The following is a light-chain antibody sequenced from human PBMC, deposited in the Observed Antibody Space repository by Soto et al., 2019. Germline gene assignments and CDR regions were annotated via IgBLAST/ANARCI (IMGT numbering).Light chain of an antibody. J-gene: IGKJ4*01. CDR2: GAS. Sequence: EIVMTQSPATLSVSPGEGATLSCRTSPSVDSNLAWYQQKPGQAPRLLIFGASTRATGIPARFSGSGSGTDFTLTISSLQSEDFAVYYCQQRLSWPITFGGGTKVDIK. V-gene: IGKV3D-15*01. CDR3: QQRLSWPIT. CDR1: PSVDSN.